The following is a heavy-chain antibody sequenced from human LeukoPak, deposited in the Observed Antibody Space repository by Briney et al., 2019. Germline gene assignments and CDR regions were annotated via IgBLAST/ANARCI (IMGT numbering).Heavy chain of an antibody. V-gene: IGHV3-48*02. D-gene: IGHD3-16*01. CDR1: GITLSTYS. J-gene: IGHJ3*02. Sequence: PGGSLRLSCAASGITLSTYSMNWVRQAPGKGLEWVSYMSSGSTIIYADSVKGRFTISRDNAKNSPYLQMNSLRDEDTAVYYCARGLGAFDMWGQGTKVTVSA. CDR2: MSSGSTII. CDR3: ARGLGAFDM.